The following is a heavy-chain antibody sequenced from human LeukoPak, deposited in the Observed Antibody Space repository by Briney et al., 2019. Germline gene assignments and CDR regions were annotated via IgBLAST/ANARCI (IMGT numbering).Heavy chain of an antibody. CDR2: MNPNSGNT. J-gene: IGHJ5*02. Sequence: ASVTVSCKASGYTFTSYDINWVRQATGQGLEWMGWMNPNSGNTGYAQKFQGRVTMTRNTSISTAYMELSSLRSEDTAVYYCARGLWSSGWEFDPWGQGTLVTVSS. CDR3: ARGLWSSGWEFDP. D-gene: IGHD6-19*01. CDR1: GYTFTSYD. V-gene: IGHV1-8*01.